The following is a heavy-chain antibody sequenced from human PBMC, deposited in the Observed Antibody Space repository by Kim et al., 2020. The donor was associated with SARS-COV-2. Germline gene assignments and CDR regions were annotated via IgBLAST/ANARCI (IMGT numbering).Heavy chain of an antibody. CDR2: MWFDGSNK. J-gene: IGHJ2*01. CDR1: GFTFSSYG. D-gene: IGHD6-19*01. CDR3: ARGGLAVAGILYWYFDL. Sequence: GGSLRLSCAASGFTFSSYGMHWVRQAPGKGLEWVAVMWFDGSNKYYAASVRGRFTISRDNSKNTLYLQMNTLRHEDTAVYYCARGGLAVAGILYWYFDLWGPGTLVTVSS. V-gene: IGHV3-33*08.